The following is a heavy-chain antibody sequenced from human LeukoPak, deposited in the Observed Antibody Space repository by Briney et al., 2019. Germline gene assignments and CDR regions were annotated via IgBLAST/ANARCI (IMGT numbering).Heavy chain of an antibody. J-gene: IGHJ6*03. CDR1: GGSFSGYY. V-gene: IGHV4-34*01. CDR3: ARVGSGWYARSYYYMDG. CDR2: INHSGST. D-gene: IGHD6-19*01. Sequence: HPSETLSLTCAVYGGSFSGYYWSWIRQPPGKGLEWIGEINHSGSTNYNPSLKSRVTISVDTSKNQFSLKLSSVTAADTAVYYCARVGSGWYARSYYYMDGWGKGTTVTVSS.